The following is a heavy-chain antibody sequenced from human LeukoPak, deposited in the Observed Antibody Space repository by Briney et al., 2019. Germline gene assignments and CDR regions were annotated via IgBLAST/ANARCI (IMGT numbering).Heavy chain of an antibody. CDR1: GFTFSDYW. CDR2: IKEDGSEN. CDR3: ARAYAGGIFDS. J-gene: IGHJ4*02. V-gene: IGHV3-7*04. Sequence: GGSLRLSCVASGFTFSDYWMSWDRQAPGKGLEWVANIKEDGSENYYVDSVRGRFTISRDNAKNSLYLQINSLRAEDTAMYYCARAYAGGIFDSWGQGTLVTVSS. D-gene: IGHD3-16*01.